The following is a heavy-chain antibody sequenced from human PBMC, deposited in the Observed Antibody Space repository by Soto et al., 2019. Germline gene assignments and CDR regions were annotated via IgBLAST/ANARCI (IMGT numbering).Heavy chain of an antibody. V-gene: IGHV1-3*01. D-gene: IGHD6-25*01. Sequence: ASVKVSCKASGYTFTSYAMHWVRQALGQRLEWMGWINAGNGNTKYSQKFQGRITFTRDTSASTAYMELSSLRSEDTAVYYCARSTTAALDWFDPWGQGTLFTVPS. J-gene: IGHJ5*02. CDR2: INAGNGNT. CDR1: GYTFTSYA. CDR3: ARSTTAALDWFDP.